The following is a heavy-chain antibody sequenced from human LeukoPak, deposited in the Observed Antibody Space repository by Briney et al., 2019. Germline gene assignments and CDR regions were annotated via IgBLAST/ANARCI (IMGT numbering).Heavy chain of an antibody. CDR1: GFTFSSYA. V-gene: IGHV3-30-3*01. D-gene: IGHD3-22*01. J-gene: IGHJ4*02. Sequence: GGSLRLSCAASGFTFSSYAMHWVRQAPGKGLEWVAVISYDGSNKYYADSVKGRFTISRDNSKNTLYLQMNSLRAEDTAVYYCAKAYCYDSSGLFDYWGQGTLVTVSS. CDR2: ISYDGSNK. CDR3: AKAYCYDSSGLFDY.